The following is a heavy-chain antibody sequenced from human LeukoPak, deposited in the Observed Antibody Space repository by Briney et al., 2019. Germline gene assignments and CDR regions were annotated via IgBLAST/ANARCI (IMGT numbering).Heavy chain of an antibody. CDR2: IKQDGSEK. Sequence: PGGSLRLSCAASGFTFSSYWMSWVRQAPGKGLEWVANIKQDGSEKYYVDSVKGRFTISRDKAKNSLYLQMNSLRAEDTAVYYCARYCSSTSCSLYYYYMDVWGKGTTVTVSS. CDR3: ARYCSSTSCSLYYYYMDV. V-gene: IGHV3-7*01. D-gene: IGHD2-2*01. CDR1: GFTFSSYW. J-gene: IGHJ6*03.